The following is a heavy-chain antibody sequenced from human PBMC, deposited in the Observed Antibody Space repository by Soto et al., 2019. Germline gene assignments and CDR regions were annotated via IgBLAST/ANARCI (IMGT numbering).Heavy chain of an antibody. Sequence: EVQLVESGGGLVQPGGSLRLSCAASGFTFSSYSMNWVRQAPGKGLEWVSYISSSSSSIYYADSVKGRFTLSRDNAKNSLYLQMNSLRDEDTAVYYCARDRGASRRYYTFDGWGQGTLVTVSS. J-gene: IGHJ4*02. D-gene: IGHD3-10*01. V-gene: IGHV3-48*02. CDR2: ISSSSSSI. CDR3: ARDRGASRRYYTFDG. CDR1: GFTFSSYS.